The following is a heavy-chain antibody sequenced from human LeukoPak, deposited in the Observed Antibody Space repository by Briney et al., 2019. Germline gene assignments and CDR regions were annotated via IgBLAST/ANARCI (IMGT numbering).Heavy chain of an antibody. D-gene: IGHD1-7*01. V-gene: IGHV1-18*01. CDR3: AVNWNYVRPFDY. Sequence: ASVKVSCKASGYTFTSYGISWVRQAPGQGLEWMGWISAYNGNTNYAQKLQGRVTMTTDTSTSTAYMELRSLRSDDTAVYYCAVNWNYVRPFDYWGQGTLVTVSS. J-gene: IGHJ4*02. CDR2: ISAYNGNT. CDR1: GYTFTSYG.